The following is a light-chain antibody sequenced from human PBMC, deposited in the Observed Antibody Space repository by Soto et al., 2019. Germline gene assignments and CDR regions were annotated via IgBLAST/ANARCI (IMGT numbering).Light chain of an antibody. CDR1: QSLGSTF. CDR2: GAS. V-gene: IGKV3-20*01. Sequence: EILLTQSPGTLSLSPGDRATLSCRASQSLGSTFLAWYQQKSGQSPRLLIYGASDRATDIPDRFSGSGSGADFTLTISRLEPEDFAVYFRHHYGTLPLSFRRGTKVDIK. J-gene: IGKJ4*01. CDR3: HHYGTLPLS.